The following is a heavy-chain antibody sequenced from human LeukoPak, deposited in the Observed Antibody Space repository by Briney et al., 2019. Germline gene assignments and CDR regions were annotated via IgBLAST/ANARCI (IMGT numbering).Heavy chain of an antibody. J-gene: IGHJ3*02. CDR1: GFTFSSYW. V-gene: IGHV3-74*01. Sequence: GGSLRLSCAASGFTFSSYWMHWVRQAPGKGLVWVSRINGDGSSTSYADSVKGRFTISRDNAKNMLYLQMNSLRAEDTAVYYCVKTVRIAARLGMDAFDIWGQGTMVTVSS. CDR2: INGDGSST. D-gene: IGHD6-6*01. CDR3: VKTVRIAARLGMDAFDI.